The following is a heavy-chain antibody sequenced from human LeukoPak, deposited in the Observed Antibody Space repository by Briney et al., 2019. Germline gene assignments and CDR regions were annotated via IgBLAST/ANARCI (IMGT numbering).Heavy chain of an antibody. D-gene: IGHD1-26*01. Sequence: ASVKVSCKASGYTFTRYDINWVRQATGQGLEWLGWVNTKSGNTGSAQNFQGRVTITRDTSINTAYMELSSLRSEDTAVYYCARSSSGSYPLYYYYGMDVWGQGTTVTVSS. CDR1: GYTFTRYD. V-gene: IGHV1-8*03. CDR2: VNTKSGNT. J-gene: IGHJ6*02. CDR3: ARSSSGSYPLYYYYGMDV.